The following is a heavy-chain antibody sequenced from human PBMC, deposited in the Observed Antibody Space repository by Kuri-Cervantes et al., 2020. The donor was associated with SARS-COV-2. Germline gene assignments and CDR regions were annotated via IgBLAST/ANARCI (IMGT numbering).Heavy chain of an antibody. Sequence: GSLSLSCTVSGGSITSNYNWGWIRQPPGKGLEWIGTISYSGHTYYNPSLKSRVAMFIDTSKNQFSLKLYSLTAADTSVYYCARHMYKSNPGDAFDISGRGTLVTVSS. V-gene: IGHV4-39*01. CDR1: GGSITSNYN. CDR3: ARHMYKSNPGDAFDI. J-gene: IGHJ3*02. CDR2: ISYSGHT. D-gene: IGHD1-20*01.